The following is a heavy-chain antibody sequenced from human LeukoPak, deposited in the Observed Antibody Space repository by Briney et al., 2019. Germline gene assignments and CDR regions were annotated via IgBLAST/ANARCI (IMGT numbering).Heavy chain of an antibody. Sequence: ASVKVSCKASGYTFTGYYMHWVRQAPGQGREWMGWMNPNSGNTGYAQKFQGRVTMTRNTSISTAYMELSSLRSEDTAVYYCARADGSYGYYWGQGTLVTVSS. D-gene: IGHD3-16*01. CDR1: GYTFTGYY. CDR3: ARADGSYGYY. CDR2: MNPNSGNT. J-gene: IGHJ4*02. V-gene: IGHV1-8*02.